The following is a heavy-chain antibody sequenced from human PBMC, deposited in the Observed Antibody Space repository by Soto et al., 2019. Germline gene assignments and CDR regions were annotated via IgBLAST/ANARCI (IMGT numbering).Heavy chain of an antibody. CDR3: ASESLDCSGGSCYSLFAFDI. J-gene: IGHJ3*02. Sequence: ASVKVSCKASGYTFTSYYMHWVRQAPGQGLEWMGIINPSGGSTSYAQKFQGRVTMTRDTSTSTVYMELSSLRSEDTAVYYCASESLDCSGGSCYSLFAFDIWGQGTMVTVS. D-gene: IGHD2-15*01. CDR1: GYTFTSYY. CDR2: INPSGGST. V-gene: IGHV1-46*01.